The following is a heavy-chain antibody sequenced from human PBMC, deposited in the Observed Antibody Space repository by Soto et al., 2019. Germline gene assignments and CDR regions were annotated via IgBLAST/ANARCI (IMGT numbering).Heavy chain of an antibody. Sequence: GGSLRLSCAASGFTFSSYSMNWVRQAPGKGLEWVSYISSSSSTIYYADSVKGRFTISRDNAKNSLYLQMNSLRAEDTAVYYCARDRDIVVVPAALDVWGKGTTVTVSS. CDR1: GFTFSSYS. CDR3: ARDRDIVVVPAALDV. CDR2: ISSSSSTI. J-gene: IGHJ6*04. D-gene: IGHD2-2*01. V-gene: IGHV3-48*01.